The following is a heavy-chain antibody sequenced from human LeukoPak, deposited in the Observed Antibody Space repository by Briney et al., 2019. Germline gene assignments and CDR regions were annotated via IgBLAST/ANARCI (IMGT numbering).Heavy chain of an antibody. J-gene: IGHJ3*02. Sequence: PGGSLRLSCAASGFTFSTYDMHWVRQAPGKGLEWVAIISYDGSDKYYADSVKGRFTISRENSKNTLYLQMNSLRAEDTAVYYCAKHFGEAAFDIWGQGTMVTVSS. V-gene: IGHV3-30*18. CDR3: AKHFGEAAFDI. D-gene: IGHD3-10*01. CDR2: ISYDGSDK. CDR1: GFTFSTYD.